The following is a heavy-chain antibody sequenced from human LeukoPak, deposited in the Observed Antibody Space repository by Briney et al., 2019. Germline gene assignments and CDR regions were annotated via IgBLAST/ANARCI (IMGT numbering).Heavy chain of an antibody. CDR1: GYTFTGYY. Sequence: ASVKVSCKASGYTFTGYYMHWVRQAPGQGLERMGWINPNSGGTNYAQKFQGRVTMTRDTTISTAYMELSRLRSDDTAVYYCALVPGGTAMDIFDYWGQGTLVTVSS. CDR3: ALVPGGTAMDIFDY. CDR2: INPNSGGT. J-gene: IGHJ4*02. V-gene: IGHV1-2*02. D-gene: IGHD5-18*01.